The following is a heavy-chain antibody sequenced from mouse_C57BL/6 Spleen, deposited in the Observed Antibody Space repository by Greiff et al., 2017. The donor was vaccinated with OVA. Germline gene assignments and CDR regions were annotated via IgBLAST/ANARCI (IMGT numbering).Heavy chain of an antibody. CDR3: AIYIIYGYLGV. J-gene: IGHJ1*03. CDR1: GYTFTSYW. V-gene: IGHV1-59*01. Sequence: QVQLQQPGAELVRPGTSVKLSCKASGYTFTSYWMHWVKQRPGQGLEWIGVIDPSDSYTNYNQKFKGKATLTVDTSSSTAYMQLSSLTSEDSAVYFCAIYIIYGYLGVWDTGTTVPVSS. CDR2: IDPSDSYT. D-gene: IGHD1-1*01.